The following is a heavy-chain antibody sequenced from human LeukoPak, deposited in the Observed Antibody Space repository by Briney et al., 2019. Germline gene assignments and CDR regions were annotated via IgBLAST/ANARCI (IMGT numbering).Heavy chain of an antibody. CDR1: GFSFSDYT. CDR3: ARDPGGSGSYYSDYYGMDV. CDR2: ISDNSSYI. D-gene: IGHD3-10*01. Sequence: GGSLRLSCAASGFSFSDYTMNWLRQAPGKGLELVSSISDNSSYISHADSVKGRFTISRDNAKNSLYLQMNSLRAEDTAVYYCARDPGGSGSYYSDYYGMDVWGQGTTVTVSS. J-gene: IGHJ6*02. V-gene: IGHV3-21*01.